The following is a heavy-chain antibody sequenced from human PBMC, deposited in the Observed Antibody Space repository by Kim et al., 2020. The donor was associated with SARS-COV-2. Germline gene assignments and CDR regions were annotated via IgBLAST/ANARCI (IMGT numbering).Heavy chain of an antibody. Sequence: YAQKFQGRVTISADESTSTAYMELSSLRSEDTAVYYCARGLVTAIPFFDYWGQGTLVTVSS. V-gene: IGHV1-69*01. D-gene: IGHD2-21*02. CDR3: ARGLVTAIPFFDY. J-gene: IGHJ4*02.